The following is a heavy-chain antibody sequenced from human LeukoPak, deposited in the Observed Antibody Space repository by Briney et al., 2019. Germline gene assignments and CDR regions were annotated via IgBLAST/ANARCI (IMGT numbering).Heavy chain of an antibody. V-gene: IGHV3-43*02. CDR3: AKDFKGDGDYLYDSSGASGRGY. CDR1: GSTFDDYA. CDR2: ISGDGGST. J-gene: IGHJ4*02. Sequence: PGGSLRLSCAASGSTFDDYAMHSVRHAPGKCLESVSLISGDGGSTYYADSVKGRFTISRDNSKNSLYLQMNSLRTADTAVYYCAKDFKGDGDYLYDSSGASGRGYWGQGTLVTASS. D-gene: IGHD3-22*01.